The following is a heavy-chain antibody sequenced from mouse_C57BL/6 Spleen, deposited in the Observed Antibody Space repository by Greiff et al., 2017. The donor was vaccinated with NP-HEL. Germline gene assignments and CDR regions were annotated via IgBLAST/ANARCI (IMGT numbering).Heavy chain of an antibody. CDR3: ARFYGYDRDWFAY. CDR2: IYPGDGDT. V-gene: IGHV1-80*01. Sequence: VQLQQSGAELVKPGASVKISCKASGYAFSSYWMNWVKQRPGKGLEWIGQIYPGDGDTNYNGKFKGKATLTADKSSSTAYMQLSSLTSEDSAVYFCARFYGYDRDWFAYWGQGTLVTVSA. CDR1: GYAFSSYW. J-gene: IGHJ3*01. D-gene: IGHD2-2*01.